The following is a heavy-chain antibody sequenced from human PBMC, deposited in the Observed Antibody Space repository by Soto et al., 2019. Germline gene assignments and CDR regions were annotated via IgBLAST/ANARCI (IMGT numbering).Heavy chain of an antibody. V-gene: IGHV3-30-3*01. J-gene: IGHJ6*02. CDR2: ISYDGSNK. CDR1: GFTFSSYA. CDR3: ASQYDPASKYDFWSGYSHMDV. D-gene: IGHD3-3*01. Sequence: PGGSLRLSCAASGFTFSSYAMHWVRQAPGKGLEWVAVISYDGSNKYYADSVKGRFTISRDNSKNTLYLQMNSLRAEDTAVYYCASQYDPASKYDFWSGYSHMDVWGQGTTVTVSS.